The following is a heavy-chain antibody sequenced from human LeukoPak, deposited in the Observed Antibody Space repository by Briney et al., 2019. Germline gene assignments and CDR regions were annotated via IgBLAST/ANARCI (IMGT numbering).Heavy chain of an antibody. CDR2: MSPNSGNT. J-gene: IGHJ4*02. CDR1: GYTFTSYD. V-gene: IGHV1-8*01. CDR3: VRTPPNWGADF. D-gene: IGHD7-27*01. Sequence: ASVKVSCKASGYTFTSYDINWMRQATGQGLEWMGWMSPNSGNTGYAQKVQGRVTMTRDTSTGTAYLELSSLRSEDSAVYYCVRTPPNWGADFWGQGTLVTVSS.